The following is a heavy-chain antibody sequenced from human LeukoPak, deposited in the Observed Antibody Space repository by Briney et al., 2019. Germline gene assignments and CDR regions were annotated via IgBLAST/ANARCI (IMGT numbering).Heavy chain of an antibody. V-gene: IGHV3-30*18. CDR3: AKEIIPYSSSFMED. CDR1: GFTFSSYG. D-gene: IGHD6-6*01. Sequence: PGRSLRLSCAASGFTFSSYGMHWVRQAPGKGLEWVAVISYDGSNKYYADSVKGRFTISRDNSKSTLYLQMNSLRAEDTAVYYCAKEIIPYSSSFMEDWGQGTLVTVSS. CDR2: ISYDGSNK. J-gene: IGHJ4*02.